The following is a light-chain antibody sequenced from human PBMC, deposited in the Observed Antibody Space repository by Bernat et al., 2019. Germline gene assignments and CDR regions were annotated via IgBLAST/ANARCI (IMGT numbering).Light chain of an antibody. Sequence: QSALTQPASVSGSPGQSITISCTGTISDIWSYNVVSWYQQHPGKAPKLVIYEVTKRPSGVSERFSGSKSANTASLTISGLQPEDEAHYYCCPYAGPPIYVLFGGGTKLTVL. V-gene: IGLV2-23*02. CDR3: CPYAGPPIYVL. J-gene: IGLJ3*02. CDR2: EVT. CDR1: ISDIWSYNV.